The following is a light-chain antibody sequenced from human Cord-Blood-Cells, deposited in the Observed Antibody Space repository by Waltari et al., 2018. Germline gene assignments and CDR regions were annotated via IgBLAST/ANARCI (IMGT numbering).Light chain of an antibody. CDR3: QQSYSTPFT. CDR1: QSISSY. J-gene: IGKJ3*01. CDR2: AAS. V-gene: IGKV1-39*01. Sequence: DIQMTQSPSSLSASVGARVTITCRASQSISSYLNWYQQKPGKAPKLLIYAASKLQSGVPSRFSGSGSGTEFTLTISSLQPEDFATYYCQQSYSTPFTFGPGTKVDIK.